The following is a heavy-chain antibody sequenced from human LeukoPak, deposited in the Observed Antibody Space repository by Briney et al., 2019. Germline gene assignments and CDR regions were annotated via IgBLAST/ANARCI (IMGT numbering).Heavy chain of an antibody. V-gene: IGHV3-15*01. CDR1: GYTFTNPW. CDR3: STDLEGGYLFGY. CDR2: IKSKTDGGTT. Sequence: GGSLRLSCAASGYTFTNPWVSWVRQAPGKGLEWVGRIKSKTDGGTTDYAAPVKGRFTISRDDSKNTLYLQMNSLKTEDTGGYYCSTDLEGGYLFGYWGQGTLVTVSS. J-gene: IGHJ4*02. D-gene: IGHD3-22*01.